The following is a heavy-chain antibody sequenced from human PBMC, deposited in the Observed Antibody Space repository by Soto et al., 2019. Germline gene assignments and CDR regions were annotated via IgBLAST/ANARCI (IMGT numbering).Heavy chain of an antibody. CDR2: IYYSGST. Sequence: PSETLSLTCTVSGGSISSGDYYWSWIRQPPGKGLEWIGYIYYSGSTYYNPSLKSRVTISVDTSKNQFSLKLSSVTAADTAVYYCARAPPLKYTYGLRGSFYSWGQGTMVTVAS. V-gene: IGHV4-30-4*01. D-gene: IGHD5-18*01. CDR3: ARAPPLKYTYGLRGSFYS. J-gene: IGHJ3*02. CDR1: GGSISSGDYY.